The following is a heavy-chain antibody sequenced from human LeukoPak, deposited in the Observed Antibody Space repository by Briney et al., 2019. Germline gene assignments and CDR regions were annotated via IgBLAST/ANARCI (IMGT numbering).Heavy chain of an antibody. J-gene: IGHJ4*02. CDR3: VRQPYLSGAYHFDY. Sequence: SETLSLTCAVYGGSFSGYYWSWIRQPPGKGLEWIGEINHSGRTNYNPSLKSRVTISVDTSKNQFSLKLSSVTAADTAVYYCVRQPYLSGAYHFDYWGQGTLVTVYS. CDR2: INHSGRT. V-gene: IGHV4-34*01. D-gene: IGHD2-15*01. CDR1: GGSFSGYY.